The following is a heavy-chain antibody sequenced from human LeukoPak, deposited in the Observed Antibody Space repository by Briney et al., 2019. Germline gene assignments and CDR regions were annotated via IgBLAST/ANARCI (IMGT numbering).Heavy chain of an antibody. V-gene: IGHV3-48*02. Sequence: GGSLRLSCSASGFXFSTYNMNWVRQAPGKGLEWVSVIGTSSGAIYYADSVKGRFTISRDNARKSLYLQMNSLRDEDTAVYYCARNLDSWGQGALVTVSS. CDR1: GFXFSTYN. J-gene: IGHJ5*01. CDR2: IGTSSGAI. CDR3: ARNLDS.